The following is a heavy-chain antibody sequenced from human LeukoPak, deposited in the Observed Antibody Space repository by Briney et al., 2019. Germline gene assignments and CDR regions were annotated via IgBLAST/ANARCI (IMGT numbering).Heavy chain of an antibody. CDR3: AKDRSRCSGGTCYLFGMDV. Sequence: PGGSLRLSCTASKFTFSSYGMHWVRQAPGRGLEWVATIAHDGINKYYRDSVKGRFTISRDNSKNSLYLQMSSLKPEDTAVYYCAKDRSRCSGGTCYLFGMDVWGQGTTVTVSS. V-gene: IGHV3-30*18. CDR2: IAHDGINK. D-gene: IGHD2-15*01. J-gene: IGHJ6*02. CDR1: KFTFSSYG.